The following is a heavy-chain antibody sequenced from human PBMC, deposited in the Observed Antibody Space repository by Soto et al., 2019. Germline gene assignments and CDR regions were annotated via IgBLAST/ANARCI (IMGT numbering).Heavy chain of an antibody. CDR1: GFTFSSYA. D-gene: IGHD4-4*01. CDR3: AKCDYSYISDY. Sequence: EVQLLESGGGLVQPGGSLRLSCAASGFTFSSYAMSWVRQAPGKGLEWVSAISGSGGSTYYADSVKGRFTISRDNSENTLYMQMNRPRAEDTAVYYCAKCDYSYISDYWGQGTMVTVSS. J-gene: IGHJ4*02. V-gene: IGHV3-23*01. CDR2: ISGSGGST.